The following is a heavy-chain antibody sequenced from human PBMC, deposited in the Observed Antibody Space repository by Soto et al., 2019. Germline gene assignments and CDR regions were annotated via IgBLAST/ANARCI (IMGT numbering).Heavy chain of an antibody. CDR2: IIPIFGTA. CDR3: ARDRRGYYDSSGYSRYYFDY. D-gene: IGHD3-22*01. Sequence: SVKVSCKASGGTFSSYAISWVRQAPGQGLEWMGGIIPIFGTANYAQKFQGRVTITADESTSTAYMELSSLRSEDTAVYYCARDRRGYYDSSGYSRYYFDYWGQGTLVTSPQ. J-gene: IGHJ4*02. CDR1: GGTFSSYA. V-gene: IGHV1-69*13.